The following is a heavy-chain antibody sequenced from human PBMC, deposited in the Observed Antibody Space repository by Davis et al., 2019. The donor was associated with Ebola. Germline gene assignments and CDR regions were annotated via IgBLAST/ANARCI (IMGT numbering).Heavy chain of an antibody. Sequence: GGSLRLSCAASGFTFSSYGMHWVRQAPGKGLEWVSAISGSGGSTYYADSVKGRFTISRDNSKKTLYLQMNGLRDEDTAVYYCARSSGYYDFLSPMDVWGKGTTVIVSS. V-gene: IGHV3-23*01. CDR3: ARSSGYYDFLSPMDV. D-gene: IGHD3/OR15-3a*01. CDR1: GFTFSSYG. CDR2: ISGSGGST. J-gene: IGHJ6*04.